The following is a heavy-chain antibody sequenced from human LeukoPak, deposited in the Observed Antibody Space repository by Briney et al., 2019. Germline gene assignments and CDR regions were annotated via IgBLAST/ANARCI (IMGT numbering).Heavy chain of an antibody. CDR1: GFTFSSYW. Sequence: PGGSLRLSCAASGFTFSSYWMSWVRQAPGKGLEWVANIKQDGSEKYYVDSVKGRFTISRDNAKNSLYLQMNSLRAEDTAVYYCARGGYSSGWYFDYWGQGTLVTVSP. V-gene: IGHV3-7*01. J-gene: IGHJ4*02. CDR3: ARGGYSSGWYFDY. D-gene: IGHD6-19*01. CDR2: IKQDGSEK.